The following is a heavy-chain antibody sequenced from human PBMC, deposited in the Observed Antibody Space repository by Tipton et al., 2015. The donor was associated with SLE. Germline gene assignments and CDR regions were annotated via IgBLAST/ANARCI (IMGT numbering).Heavy chain of an antibody. Sequence: VQLVQSGGGLVQPGGTLRVSCAASGFTFRSYWMSWVRQTPGKGLEWVANINQDGTEKKYVDSVKGRFTISRDNADNSLYLQMHSLRAEDTAVYYCVRDNWGRPFNLDGFDIWGQGTMVTVSS. J-gene: IGHJ3*02. CDR1: GFTFRSYW. CDR2: INQDGTEK. CDR3: VRDNWGRPFNLDGFDI. V-gene: IGHV3-7*01. D-gene: IGHD7-27*01.